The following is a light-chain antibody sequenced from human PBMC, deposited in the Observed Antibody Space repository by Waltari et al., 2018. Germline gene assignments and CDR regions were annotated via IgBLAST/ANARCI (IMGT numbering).Light chain of an antibody. CDR3: MQALRSPYS. Sequence: DIVMTQTPLSLPVTLGEPASISCRSSQSLVYSDGKTYMDWYLQKPGQSPQLLMYLVSNRASGVPDKFSGSGSGTDFTLKISRVEAEDVGVYYCMQALRSPYSFGQGTKVEIK. V-gene: IGKV2-40*01. CDR1: QSLVYSDGKTY. J-gene: IGKJ2*03. CDR2: LVS.